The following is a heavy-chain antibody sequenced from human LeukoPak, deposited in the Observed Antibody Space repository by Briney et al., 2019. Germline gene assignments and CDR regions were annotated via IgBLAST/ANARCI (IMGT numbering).Heavy chain of an antibody. CDR1: GYTFTSYG. V-gene: IGHV1-69*13. CDR3: ARTGKWELLRRRTFDI. D-gene: IGHD1-26*01. Sequence: ASVKVSCKASGYTFTSYGISWVRQAPGQGLEWMGGIIPIFGTANYAQKLQARVTITADESTSTAYMELSSLRSEDTAVYYCARTGKWELLRRRTFDIWGQGTMVTVSS. J-gene: IGHJ3*02. CDR2: IIPIFGTA.